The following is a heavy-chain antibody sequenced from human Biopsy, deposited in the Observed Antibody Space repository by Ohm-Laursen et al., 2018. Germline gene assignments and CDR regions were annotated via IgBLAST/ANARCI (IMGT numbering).Heavy chain of an antibody. V-gene: IGHV1-69*04. CDR3: ATDADGYYTEFDF. D-gene: IGHD5-24*01. J-gene: IGHJ4*02. Sequence: PVKVSCKASGGPFTNHAFSWVRQAPGQGLGWLGRIVPILGTVNYAQRFQGRVALTADKSTGTAYMELNRLISDDTAVYYCATDADGYYTEFDFWGQGTLITVSS. CDR1: GGPFTNHA. CDR2: IVPILGTV.